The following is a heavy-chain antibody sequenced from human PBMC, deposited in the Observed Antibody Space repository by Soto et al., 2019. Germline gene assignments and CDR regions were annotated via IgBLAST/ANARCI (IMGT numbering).Heavy chain of an antibody. D-gene: IGHD2-21*02. CDR3: RLVVTAMEHFDY. Sequence: EVQLVESGGGLVKPGGSLRLSCAASGFTFSNAWMSWVRQAPGKVLEWVGRIKSKTDGGTTDYAAPVKGRFTISRDDSKNTLYLQMNSLKTEDTAVYYCRLVVTAMEHFDYWGQGTLVTVSS. V-gene: IGHV3-15*01. J-gene: IGHJ4*02. CDR1: GFTFSNAW. CDR2: IKSKTDGGTT.